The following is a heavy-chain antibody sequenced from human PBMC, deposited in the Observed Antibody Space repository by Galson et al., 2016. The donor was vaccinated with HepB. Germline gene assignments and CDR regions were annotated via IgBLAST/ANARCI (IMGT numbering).Heavy chain of an antibody. CDR2: IIPIFGAV. CDR3: ARDSRGGSSLYQRGLDV. J-gene: IGHJ6*02. Sequence: SVKVSCKASGGTFSDYVISWVRQAPGQGLEWMGDIIPIFGAVHYAQRFQGRVTIGADKSTSTAYMEMSSLSSEETAIYYCARDSRGGSSLYQRGLDVWGQGTTVTVSS. V-gene: IGHV1-69*06. D-gene: IGHD2-15*01. CDR1: GGTFSDYV.